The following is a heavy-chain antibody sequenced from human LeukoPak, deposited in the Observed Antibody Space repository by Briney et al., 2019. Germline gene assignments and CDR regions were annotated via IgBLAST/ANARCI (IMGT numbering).Heavy chain of an antibody. J-gene: IGHJ6*02. CDR3: ARDSPYGSGSYVYYYGMDV. D-gene: IGHD3-10*01. Sequence: SETLSLTCTVSGGSISSGDYYWSWLRQPPGKGLEWIGYIYYSGSTYYNPSLKSRVTISVDTSKNQFSLKLSSVTAADTAVYYCARDSPYGSGSYVYYYGMDVWGQGTTVTVSS. V-gene: IGHV4-30-4*01. CDR2: IYYSGST. CDR1: GGSISSGDYY.